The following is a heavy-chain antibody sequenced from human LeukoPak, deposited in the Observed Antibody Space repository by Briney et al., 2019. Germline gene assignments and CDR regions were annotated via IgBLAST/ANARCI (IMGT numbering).Heavy chain of an antibody. V-gene: IGHV1-69*13. J-gene: IGHJ4*02. Sequence: ASVKVSCRASGGTFSSYAISWVRQAPGQGLEWMGGIIPIFGTANYAQKFQGRVTITADESTSTAYMELSSLRSEDTAVYYCARGRFGVGFTDYWGQGTLVTVSS. CDR2: IIPIFGTA. D-gene: IGHD3-10*01. CDR1: GGTFSSYA. CDR3: ARGRFGVGFTDY.